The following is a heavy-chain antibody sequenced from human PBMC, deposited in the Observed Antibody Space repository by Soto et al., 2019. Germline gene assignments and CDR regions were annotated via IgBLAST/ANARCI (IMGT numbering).Heavy chain of an antibody. CDR2: IIPIFGTA. Sequence: SVKVSCKASGGTFSSYAISWVRQAPGQGLEWMGGIIPIFGTANYAQKFQGRVTITADESTSTAYMELSSLRSEDTAVYYCARGGGYCSGCSFYPYYPCGMDVSGPGTTVTVSS. V-gene: IGHV1-69*13. D-gene: IGHD2-15*01. CDR3: ARGGGYCSGCSFYPYYPCGMDV. J-gene: IGHJ6*02. CDR1: GGTFSSYA.